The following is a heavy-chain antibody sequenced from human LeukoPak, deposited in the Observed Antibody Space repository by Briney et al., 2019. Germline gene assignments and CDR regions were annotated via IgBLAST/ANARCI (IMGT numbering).Heavy chain of an antibody. D-gene: IGHD2-2*01. CDR1: GFTFSSYS. J-gene: IGHJ3*02. V-gene: IGHV3-48*04. CDR3: ARDGWGYCSSTSCRGDAFDI. Sequence: PGGSLRLSCAASGFTFSSYSMYWVRQAPGKGLEWVSYISSSSSTIYYADSVKGRFTISRDNAKNSLYLQMNSLRAEDTAVYYCARDGWGYCSSTSCRGDAFDIWGQGTMVTVSS. CDR2: ISSSSSTI.